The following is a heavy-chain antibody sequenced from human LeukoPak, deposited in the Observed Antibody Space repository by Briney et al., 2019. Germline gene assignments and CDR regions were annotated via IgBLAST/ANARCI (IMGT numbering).Heavy chain of an antibody. V-gene: IGHV3-21*01. CDR3: ARGSSGWSAGYYYGMDV. CDR2: ISSSSSYI. D-gene: IGHD6-19*01. CDR1: GLTFSSYS. J-gene: IGHJ6*02. Sequence: PGGSLRLSCAASGLTFSSYSMNWVRQAPGKGLEWVSSISSSSSYIYYADSVKGRFTISRDNAKNSLYLQMNSLRAEDTAVYYCARGSSGWSAGYYYGMDVWGQGTTVTVSS.